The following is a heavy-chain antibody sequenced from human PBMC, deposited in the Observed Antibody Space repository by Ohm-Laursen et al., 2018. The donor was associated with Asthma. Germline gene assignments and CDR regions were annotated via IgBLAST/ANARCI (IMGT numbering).Heavy chain of an antibody. CDR2: IYSGGTT. D-gene: IGHD5-24*01. CDR1: GFTVGSDY. V-gene: IGHV3-53*01. CDR3: TRVAEEMAAITFDY. Sequence: SLRLSCSASGFTVGSDYMTWVRQAPGKGLEWVSAIYSGGTTYYADSVRGRFTISRDNSKNTLYLQMNSLRAEDTAVYYCTRVAEEMAAITFDYWGQGTLVTVSS. J-gene: IGHJ4*02.